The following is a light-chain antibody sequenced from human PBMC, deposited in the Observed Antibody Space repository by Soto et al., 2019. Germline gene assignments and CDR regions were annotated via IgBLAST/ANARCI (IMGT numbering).Light chain of an antibody. CDR2: EVN. V-gene: IGLV2-14*01. J-gene: IGLJ1*01. Sequence: QSVLSQPASMSGSPGQSITIPCTGASSDIGLYNYVSWYQHHPGKAPKLLISEVNIRPSGLSDRFSASKAGNTASLTISGLQPEDDAYYYCSCLSTTSTPIVFGPGTKVTVL. CDR3: SCLSTTSTPIV. CDR1: SSDIGLYNY.